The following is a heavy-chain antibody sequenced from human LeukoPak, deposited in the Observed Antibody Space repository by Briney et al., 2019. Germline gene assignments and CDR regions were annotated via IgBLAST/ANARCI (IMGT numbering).Heavy chain of an antibody. CDR2: ISAYNGNT. CDR3: ARGSHSGSYTDVDY. V-gene: IGHV1-18*01. J-gene: IGHJ4*02. Sequence: VASVKVSCKASGNTFTSYGISWVRQAPGQGLEWMGWISAYNGNTNYAQKLQGRVTMTTDTSTSTAYMELRSLRSDDTAVYYCARGSHSGSYTDVDYWGQGTLVTVSS. D-gene: IGHD1-26*01. CDR1: GNTFTSYG.